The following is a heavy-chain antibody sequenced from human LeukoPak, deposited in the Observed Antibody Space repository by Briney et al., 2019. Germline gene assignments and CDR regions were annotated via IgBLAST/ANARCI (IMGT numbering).Heavy chain of an antibody. Sequence: PGGSLRLSCAASGFIFSDYWMHWVRQVPGKGLVWVSRSKADGTYTSYADSVKGRFTISRDNAKSTLYLQMNSLRAEDTAIYYCVRDLRASSFWGQGTLVTVTS. J-gene: IGHJ4*02. CDR1: GFIFSDYW. CDR2: SKADGTYT. CDR3: VRDLRASSF. D-gene: IGHD6-6*01. V-gene: IGHV3-74*01.